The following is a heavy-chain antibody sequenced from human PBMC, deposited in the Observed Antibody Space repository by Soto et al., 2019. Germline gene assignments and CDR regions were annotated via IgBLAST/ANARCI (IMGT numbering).Heavy chain of an antibody. Sequence: PGGSLRLSCAASGFTFSIYGMHWVRHAPGKGLEWVAVIWYDGSNKYYADSVKGRFTISRDNSKNTLYLQMNSLRAEDTAVYYCARGRGRGELLFFDYWGQGTLVTVSS. J-gene: IGHJ4*02. D-gene: IGHD1-26*01. CDR1: GFTFSIYG. CDR2: IWYDGSNK. V-gene: IGHV3-33*01. CDR3: ARGRGRGELLFFDY.